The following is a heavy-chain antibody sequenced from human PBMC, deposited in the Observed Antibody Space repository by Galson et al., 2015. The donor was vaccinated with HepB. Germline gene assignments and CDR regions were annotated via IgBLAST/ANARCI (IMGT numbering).Heavy chain of an antibody. CDR3: AKDWSPLKLYYFDY. J-gene: IGHJ4*02. CDR2: IRYDGSNK. CDR1: GFTFSSYG. D-gene: IGHD3-3*01. Sequence: SLRLSCAASGFTFSSYGMHWVRQAPGKGLEWVAFIRYDGSNKYYADSVKGRFTISRDNSKNTLYLQMNSLRAEDTAVYYCAKDWSPLKLYYFDYWGQGTLVTVSS. V-gene: IGHV3-30*02.